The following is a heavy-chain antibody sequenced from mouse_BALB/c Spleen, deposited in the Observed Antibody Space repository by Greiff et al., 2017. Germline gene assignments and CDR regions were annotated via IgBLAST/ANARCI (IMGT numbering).Heavy chain of an antibody. CDR3: AKAARAPAWFAY. CDR2: ISSGGGST. Sequence: EVHLVESGGGLVKPGGSLKLSCAASGFAFSSYDMSWVRQTPEKRLEWVAYISSGGGSTYYPDTVKGRFTISRDNAKNTLYLQMSSLKSEDTAMDYCAKAARAPAWFAYWGQGTTLTVSS. CDR1: GFAFSSYD. D-gene: IGHD3-3*01. J-gene: IGHJ2*01. V-gene: IGHV5-12-1*01.